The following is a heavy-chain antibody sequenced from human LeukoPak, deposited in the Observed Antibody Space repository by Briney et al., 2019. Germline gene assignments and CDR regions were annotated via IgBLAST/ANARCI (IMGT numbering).Heavy chain of an antibody. Sequence: ASVKVSCKASGYTFTSYYMHWVRQAPGQGLEWMGIINPSGGSTSYAQKFQGRVTMTRDTSTSTVYMELSSLRSEDTAVYYCARATLTGIAVAGTKEYFDLWGRGTLVTVSP. V-gene: IGHV1-46*03. J-gene: IGHJ2*01. CDR3: ARATLTGIAVAGTKEYFDL. CDR1: GYTFTSYY. D-gene: IGHD6-19*01. CDR2: INPSGGST.